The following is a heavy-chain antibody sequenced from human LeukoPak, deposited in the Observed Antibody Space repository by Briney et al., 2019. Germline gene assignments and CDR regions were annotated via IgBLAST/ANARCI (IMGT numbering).Heavy chain of an antibody. CDR1: GFTFSSYG. Sequence: GGSLRLSCAASGFTFSSYGMHWVRQAPGKGLEWVAVIWYDGSNKYYADSVKGRFTISRDNSKNTLYLQMNSLRAEDTAVYYCARGTSDIVATNWGQGTLVTVSS. J-gene: IGHJ4*02. D-gene: IGHD5-12*01. CDR2: IWYDGSNK. CDR3: ARGTSDIVATN. V-gene: IGHV3-33*01.